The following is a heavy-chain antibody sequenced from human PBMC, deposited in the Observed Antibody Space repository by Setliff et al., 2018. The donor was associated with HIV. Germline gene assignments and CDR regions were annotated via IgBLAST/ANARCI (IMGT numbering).Heavy chain of an antibody. Sequence: PSETLSLTCAVYGGSFSGYYWNWIRQSPGKGLEWSGEINHRGNANYNPSLKNRVTISVDTSKNQFSLKLNSVTAADTAVYYCTRSFVVTAHLDYWGQGTLVTVSS. V-gene: IGHV4-34*01. D-gene: IGHD2-21*02. CDR2: INHRGNA. CDR3: TRSFVVTAHLDY. CDR1: GGSFSGYY. J-gene: IGHJ4*02.